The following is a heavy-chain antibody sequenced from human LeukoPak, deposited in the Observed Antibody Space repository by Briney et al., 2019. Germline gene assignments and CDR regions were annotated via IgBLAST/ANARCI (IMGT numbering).Heavy chain of an antibody. CDR3: ARDFLHLGG. CDR2: ISGSSNYI. CDR1: GFTFSDYS. Sequence: GGSLRLSCAASGFTFSDYSMHWVRQAPGKGLEWVSYISGSSNYIYYADSVKGRFTISRDNAKNTLYLQMSSLRAEDTAVYYCARDFLHLGGWGQGTMVTVSS. D-gene: IGHD3-16*01. J-gene: IGHJ3*01. V-gene: IGHV3-21*01.